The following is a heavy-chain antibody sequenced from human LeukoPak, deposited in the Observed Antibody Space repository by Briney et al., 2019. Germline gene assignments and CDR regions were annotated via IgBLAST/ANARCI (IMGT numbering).Heavy chain of an antibody. Sequence: SSETLSLTCTVSGGSISSYYWSWIRQSPGKGLEWIGCFYNSGSTNYNPSLKSRVTISVDTSKNQFSLKLNSVTAADTAVYYCARDGSSRSFQYWGQGTLVTVSS. V-gene: IGHV4-59*01. CDR2: FYNSGST. CDR1: GGSISSYY. D-gene: IGHD6-13*01. CDR3: ARDGSSRSFQY. J-gene: IGHJ1*01.